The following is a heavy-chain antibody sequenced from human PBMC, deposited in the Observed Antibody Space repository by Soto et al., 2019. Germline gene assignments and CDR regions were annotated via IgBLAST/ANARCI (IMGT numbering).Heavy chain of an antibody. CDR2: ISSSGSTI. CDR1: GFTFSSYE. V-gene: IGHV3-48*03. D-gene: IGHD3-3*01. CDR3: ARDAVASDFWSGYSYYYYYYGMDV. Sequence: GGSLRLSCAASGFTFSSYEMNWVRQAPGKGLEWVSYISSSGSTIYYADSVKGRFTISRDNAKNSLYLQMNSLRAEDTAVYYCARDAVASDFWSGYSYYYYYYGMDVWGQGTTVTVSS. J-gene: IGHJ6*02.